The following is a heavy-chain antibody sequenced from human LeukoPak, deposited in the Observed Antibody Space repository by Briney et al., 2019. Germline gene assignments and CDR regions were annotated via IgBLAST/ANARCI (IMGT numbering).Heavy chain of an antibody. J-gene: IGHJ4*02. CDR1: GFIFRSYA. CDR3: ALLVATISFDY. V-gene: IGHV3-23*01. CDR2: ISGSGGST. D-gene: IGHD5-12*01. Sequence: AGGSLRLSCAASGFIFRSYAMSWVRQAPGKGLEWVSAISGSGGSTYYADSVKGRFTISRDNSKNTLYLQMNSLRAEDTAVYYCALLVATISFDYWGQGTLVTVSS.